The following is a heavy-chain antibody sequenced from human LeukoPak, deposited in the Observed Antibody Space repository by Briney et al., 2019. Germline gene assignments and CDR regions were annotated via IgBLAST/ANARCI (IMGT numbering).Heavy chain of an antibody. J-gene: IGHJ4*02. CDR3: ARHHRKYSGGLRGALDY. D-gene: IGHD1-26*01. CDR1: GYSFTSYW. V-gene: IGHV5-51*01. CDR2: IYPGDSDT. Sequence: GESLKISCKGSGYSFTSYWISWVRQMPGKGLEWMGIIYPGDSDTRYSPSFQGQVTISADKSISTAYLQWSSLKASDTAIYYCARHHRKYSGGLRGALDYWGQGTLVTVSS.